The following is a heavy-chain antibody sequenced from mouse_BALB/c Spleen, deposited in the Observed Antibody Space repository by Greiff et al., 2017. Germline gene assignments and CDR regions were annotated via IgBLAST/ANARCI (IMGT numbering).Heavy chain of an antibody. V-gene: IGHV1-7*01. CDR1: GYTFTSYW. CDR3: ARDSSGPYAMDY. J-gene: IGHJ4*01. Sequence: VQLQQSGAELAKPGASVKMSCKASGYTFTSYWMHWVKQRPGQGLEWIGYINPSTGYTEYNQKFKDKATLTADKSSSTAYMQLSSLTSEDSAVYYCARDSSGPYAMDYWGQGTSVTVSS. CDR2: INPSTGYT. D-gene: IGHD3-2*01.